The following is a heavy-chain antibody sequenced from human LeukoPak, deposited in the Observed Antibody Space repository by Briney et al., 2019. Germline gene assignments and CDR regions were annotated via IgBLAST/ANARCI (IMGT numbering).Heavy chain of an antibody. D-gene: IGHD3-10*01. Sequence: SQTLSLTCTVSGGSISSGGYYWSRIRQHPGKGLEWIGYIYYSGSTYYNPSLKSRVTISVDTSRNQFSLKLSSVTAADTAVYYCARSRMVRGVISNDYWGQGTLVTVSS. CDR1: GGSISSGGYY. V-gene: IGHV4-31*03. J-gene: IGHJ4*02. CDR2: IYYSGST. CDR3: ARSRMVRGVISNDY.